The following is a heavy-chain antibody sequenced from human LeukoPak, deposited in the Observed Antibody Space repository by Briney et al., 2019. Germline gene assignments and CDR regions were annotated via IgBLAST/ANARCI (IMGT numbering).Heavy chain of an antibody. Sequence: ASVTVSCTASGWPFSTHDINWVRQSTGQGLEWLGWVNPNSGTAGYAQKFQGRVAMTRDSSISTAYLELNSLRSEDTAVYFCATTRRLPLLGFDSWGQGTLVTVSS. CDR1: GWPFSTHD. V-gene: IGHV1-8*01. J-gene: IGHJ5*01. CDR3: ATTRRLPLLGFDS. CDR2: VNPNSGTA. D-gene: IGHD2-15*01.